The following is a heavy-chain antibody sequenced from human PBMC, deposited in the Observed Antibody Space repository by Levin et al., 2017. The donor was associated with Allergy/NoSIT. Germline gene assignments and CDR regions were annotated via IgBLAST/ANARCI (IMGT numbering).Heavy chain of an antibody. CDR2: IWYDGSNK. Sequence: GGSLRLSCAASGFTFSSYGMHWVRQAPGKGLEWVAVIWYDGSNKYYADSVKGRFTISRDNSKNTLYLQMNSLRAEDTAVYYCARSTNYGSGPMDVWGKGTTVTVSS. CDR1: GFTFSSYG. V-gene: IGHV3-33*01. CDR3: ARSTNYGSGPMDV. D-gene: IGHD3-10*01. J-gene: IGHJ6*04.